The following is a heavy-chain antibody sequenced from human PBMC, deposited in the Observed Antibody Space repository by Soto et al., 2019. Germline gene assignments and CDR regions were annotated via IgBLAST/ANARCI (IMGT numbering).Heavy chain of an antibody. J-gene: IGHJ5*02. CDR1: GYTFTNYE. D-gene: IGHD3-3*01. Sequence: QVQLVQSGAEVKKPGASVTVSCQASGYTFTNYEINWVRQAPGQGLEWLGWFSPSSGNTGYLQKFQGRLSITRNNSMNAAYMELSSLTSDDTDVYYCARGFQIFGLVKKIDPRGQGTLVIVSS. CDR2: FSPSSGNT. V-gene: IGHV1-8*01. CDR3: ARGFQIFGLVKKIDP.